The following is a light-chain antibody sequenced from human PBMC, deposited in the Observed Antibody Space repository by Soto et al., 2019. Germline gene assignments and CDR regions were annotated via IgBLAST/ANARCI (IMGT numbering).Light chain of an antibody. CDR3: CSYAGTSYV. Sequence: QSVLTQPASVSGSPGQSITISCTGTSSDVGTYDAVSWYQHHPGKVPRLMIYEVDKRPSGVSYRFSGSKSGNTASLTISWLQAEDEADYYCCSYAGTSYVFGSGTQLTVL. J-gene: IGLJ1*01. V-gene: IGLV2-23*02. CDR1: SSDVGTYDA. CDR2: EVD.